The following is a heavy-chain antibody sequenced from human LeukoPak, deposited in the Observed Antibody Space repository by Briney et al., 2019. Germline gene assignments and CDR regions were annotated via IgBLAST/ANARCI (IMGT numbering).Heavy chain of an antibody. J-gene: IGHJ4*02. CDR3: ARGLKIVVVITSTHFDY. CDR1: RYTFTGDY. CDR2: INPNSGGT. D-gene: IGHD3-22*01. Sequence: GASVKVSCKASRYTFTGDYMHWVRQAPGQGLEWMGWINPNSGGTNYAQKFQGRVTMTRDTSISTAYMELSRLRSDDTAVYYCARGLKIVVVITSTHFDYWGQGTLVTVSS. V-gene: IGHV1-2*02.